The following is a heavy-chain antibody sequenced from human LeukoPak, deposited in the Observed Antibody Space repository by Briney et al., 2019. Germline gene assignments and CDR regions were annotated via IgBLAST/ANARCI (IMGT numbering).Heavy chain of an antibody. CDR1: GFTFSTYW. D-gene: IGHD2-15*01. CDR2: INQDGGEN. V-gene: IGHV3-7*03. CDR3: ARYCSGGSCFDY. Sequence: GGSLRLSCAASGFTFSTYWMSWVRQAPGKGLEWVANINQDGGENYYVDSVKGRFTISRDNAKNSLYLQMNSLRAEDTAVYYCARYCSGGSCFDYCGQGTLVTVSS. J-gene: IGHJ4*02.